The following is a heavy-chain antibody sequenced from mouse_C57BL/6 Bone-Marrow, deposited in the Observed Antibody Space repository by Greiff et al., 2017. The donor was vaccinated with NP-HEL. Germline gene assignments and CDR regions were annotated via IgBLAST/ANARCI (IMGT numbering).Heavy chain of an antibody. Sequence: KQSCKASGYTFTSYWMHWVKQRPGQGLEWIGEIDPSDSYTNYNQKFKGKSTLTVDKSSSTAYMQLSSLTSEDSAVYYCARRNDGYYHYFDYWGQGTTLTVSS. J-gene: IGHJ2*01. D-gene: IGHD2-3*01. CDR3: ARRNDGYYHYFDY. CDR1: GYTFTSYW. V-gene: IGHV1-69*01. CDR2: IDPSDSYT.